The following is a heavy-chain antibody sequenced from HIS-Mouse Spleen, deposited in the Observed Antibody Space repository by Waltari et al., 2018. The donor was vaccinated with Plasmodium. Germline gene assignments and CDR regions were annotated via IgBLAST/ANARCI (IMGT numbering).Heavy chain of an antibody. CDR1: GFTFSSYG. CDR2: VWYDGSNK. V-gene: IGHV3-33*01. Sequence: QVQLVESGGGVVQPGRSLRLSCAASGFTFSSYGMHWVRQAPGKGLEGVAVVWYDGSNKYYADSVKGRFTISRDNSKNTLYLQMNSLRAEDTAVYYCARDRKVIGIDYWGQGTLVTVSS. J-gene: IGHJ4*02. CDR3: ARDRKVIGIDY.